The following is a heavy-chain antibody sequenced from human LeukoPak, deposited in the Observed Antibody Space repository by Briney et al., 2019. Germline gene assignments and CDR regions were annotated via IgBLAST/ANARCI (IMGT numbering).Heavy chain of an antibody. V-gene: IGHV3-7*03. J-gene: IGHJ6*02. CDR2: INHNGNVN. D-gene: IGHD3-16*01. CDR3: ARGGGLDV. CDR1: GFTLSHYS. Sequence: GGSLRLSCAASGFTLSHYSMNWARQAPGKGLEWVASINHNGNVNYYVDSVKGRFTISRDNAKNSLYLQMSNLRAEDTAVYFCARGGGLDVWGQGTTVTVSS.